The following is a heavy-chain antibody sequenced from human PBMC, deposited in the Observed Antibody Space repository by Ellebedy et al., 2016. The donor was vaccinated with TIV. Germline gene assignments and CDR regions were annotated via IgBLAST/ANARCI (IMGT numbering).Heavy chain of an antibody. V-gene: IGHV4-4*07. Sequence: SETLSLTXTVSGGSISSYYWSWIRQPAGKGLEWIGRIYTSGSTNYNPSLKSRVTMSVDTSKNQFSLKLSSVTAADTAVYYCARDQGVAGTYYYYGMDVWGQGTTVTVSS. D-gene: IGHD6-19*01. CDR2: IYTSGST. CDR3: ARDQGVAGTYYYYGMDV. J-gene: IGHJ6*02. CDR1: GGSISSYY.